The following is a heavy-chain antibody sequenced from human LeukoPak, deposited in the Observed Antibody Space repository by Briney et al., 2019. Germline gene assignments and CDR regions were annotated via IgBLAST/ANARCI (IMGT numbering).Heavy chain of an antibody. J-gene: IGHJ6*03. CDR3: ARLGYCSSTSCYMADYYYMDV. D-gene: IGHD2-2*02. Sequence: PSETLSLTCTVSGGSISSYYWSWIRQPPGKGLEWIGYIYTSGSTNYNPSLKSRVTISVDTSRNQFSLKLSSVTAADTAVYYCARLGYCSSTSCYMADYYYMDVWGKGTTVTVSS. V-gene: IGHV4-4*09. CDR1: GGSISSYY. CDR2: IYTSGST.